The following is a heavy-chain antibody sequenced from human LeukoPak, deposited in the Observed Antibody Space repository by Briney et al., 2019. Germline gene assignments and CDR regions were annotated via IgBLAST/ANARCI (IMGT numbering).Heavy chain of an antibody. Sequence: SETLSHTCAVYGGSFSGYYWSWIRQPPGKELEWIGEINHSGSTNYNPSLKSRVTISVDTSKNQFSLKLSSVTAADTAVYYCARLATIPVPYYYYYGMDVWGQGTTVTVSS. D-gene: IGHD5-12*01. CDR2: INHSGST. CDR1: GGSFSGYY. CDR3: ARLATIPVPYYYYYGMDV. J-gene: IGHJ6*02. V-gene: IGHV4-34*01.